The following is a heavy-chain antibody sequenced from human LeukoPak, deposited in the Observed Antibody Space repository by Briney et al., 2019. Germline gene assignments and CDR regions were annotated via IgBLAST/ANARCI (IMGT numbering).Heavy chain of an antibody. CDR1: GFTFSSYS. D-gene: IGHD2-15*01. J-gene: IGHJ4*02. Sequence: GGSLRLSCAASGFTFSSYSMNWVRQAPGKGLEWVSSISSSSSYIYYADSVKGRFTISRDNAKNSLYLQMNSLRAEDTAVYYCARGQDIVVVGYYFDYWGQGTLVTVSS. CDR2: ISSSSSYI. CDR3: ARGQDIVVVGYYFDY. V-gene: IGHV3-21*01.